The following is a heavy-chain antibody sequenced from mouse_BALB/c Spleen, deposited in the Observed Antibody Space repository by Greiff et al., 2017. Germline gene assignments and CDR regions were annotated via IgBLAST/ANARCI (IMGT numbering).Heavy chain of an antibody. D-gene: IGHD2-4*01. Sequence: QVQLQQSGAELMKPGASVKISCKATGYTFSSYWIEWVKQRPGHGLEWIGEILPGSGSTNYNEKFKGKATFTADTSSNTAYMQLSSLTSEDSAVYYCASPTMITTRYYAMDYWGQGTSVTVSS. CDR1: GYTFSSYW. J-gene: IGHJ4*01. CDR3: ASPTMITTRYYAMDY. CDR2: ILPGSGST. V-gene: IGHV1-9*01.